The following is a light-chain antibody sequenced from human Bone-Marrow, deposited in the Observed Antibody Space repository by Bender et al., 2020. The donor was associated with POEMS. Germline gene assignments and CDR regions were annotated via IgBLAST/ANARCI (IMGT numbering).Light chain of an antibody. V-gene: IGLV1-40*01. CDR1: SSNIGARYG. CDR3: QSYDSSLVL. J-gene: IGLJ2*01. Sequence: LTQPHSVSGAPGQRVTISCTGSSSNIGARYGVHWYQQLPGTAPKLLIYGNSNRPSGVPDRFSGSKSGTSASLAITGLQAEDEAEYYCQSYDSSLVLFGGGTKLTVL. CDR2: GNS.